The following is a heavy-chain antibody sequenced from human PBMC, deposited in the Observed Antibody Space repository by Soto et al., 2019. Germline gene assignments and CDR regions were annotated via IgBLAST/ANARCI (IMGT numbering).Heavy chain of an antibody. CDR3: AKDQSYYYDSSGSRAEY. CDR2: IVANGGST. CDR1: GFTFKNYA. D-gene: IGHD3-22*01. V-gene: IGHV3-23*01. J-gene: IGHJ4*02. Sequence: GGSLRLSCAASGFTFKNYAMTWVRQAPGKGLEWVSGIVANGGSTDYADSVKGRFTISRDNSKNMLYLQMKSLRVDDTAVYYCAKDQSYYYDSSGSRAEYWGQGTLVTVSS.